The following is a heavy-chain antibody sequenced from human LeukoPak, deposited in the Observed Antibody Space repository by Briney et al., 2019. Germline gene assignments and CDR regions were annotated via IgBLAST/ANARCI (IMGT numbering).Heavy chain of an antibody. CDR1: GFTFTDYG. D-gene: IGHD5-24*01. CDR2: IWYHGDEK. Sequence: PGGSLRLSCAASGFTFTDYGMHWVRQAPGKGLEWVAVIWYHGDEKRYADSVKGRFTISRDNSRNTLYLQMNSLRAEDMALYYCAKSRGDRERWLHFDSWGQGTLVTVSS. CDR3: AKSRGDRERWLHFDS. J-gene: IGHJ4*02. V-gene: IGHV3-33*06.